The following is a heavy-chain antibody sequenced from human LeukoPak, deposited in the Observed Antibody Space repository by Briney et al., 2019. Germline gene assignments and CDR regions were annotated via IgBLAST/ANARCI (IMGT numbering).Heavy chain of an antibody. J-gene: IGHJ4*02. CDR3: ASGGTTYYYDSSGYYYPPPFDY. V-gene: IGHV3-30-3*01. Sequence: PGGSLRLSCAASGFTFSSYAMHWVRQAPGKGLEWVAVISYDGSDIYYTDSVKGRFTISRDNSKNTLYLQMDSLRAEDTAVYYCASGGTTYYYDSSGYYYPPPFDYWGQGTLVTVSS. CDR2: ISYDGSDI. D-gene: IGHD3-22*01. CDR1: GFTFSSYA.